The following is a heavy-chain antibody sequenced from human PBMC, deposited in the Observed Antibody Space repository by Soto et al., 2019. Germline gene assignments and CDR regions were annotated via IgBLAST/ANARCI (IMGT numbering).Heavy chain of an antibody. CDR3: ARDYDYGDYYYYGMDV. Sequence: GGSLRLSCAASGFTFSSYSMNWVRQAPGKGLEWVSYISSSSSTIYYADSVKGRFTISRDNSKNTLYLQMNSLRAEDTAVYYCARDYDYGDYYYYGMDVWGQGTTVTVSS. V-gene: IGHV3-48*01. CDR2: ISSSSSTI. J-gene: IGHJ6*02. CDR1: GFTFSSYS. D-gene: IGHD4-17*01.